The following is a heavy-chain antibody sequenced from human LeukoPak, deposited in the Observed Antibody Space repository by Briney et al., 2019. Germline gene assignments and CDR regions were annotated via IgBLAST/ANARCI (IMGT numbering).Heavy chain of an antibody. CDR1: GYTFTSYD. CDR2: MNPNSGNT. CDR3: ARTTSYAFDK. Sequence: ASVKVSCKASGYTFTSYDINWVRQATGQGLEWMGWMNPNSGNTGYAQKFQGRVTITRDTSASTAYMELSSLRSDDTAIYYCARTTSYAFDKWGQGTMVTVSS. D-gene: IGHD1-1*01. V-gene: IGHV1-8*01. J-gene: IGHJ3*02.